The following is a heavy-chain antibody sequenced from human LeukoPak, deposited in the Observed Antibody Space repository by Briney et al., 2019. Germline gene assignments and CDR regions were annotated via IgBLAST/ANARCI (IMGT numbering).Heavy chain of an antibody. V-gene: IGHV1-2*06. CDR3: ARDILPSFDRLLRDADDY. CDR1: GYTFTGYY. CDR2: INPNSGGT. D-gene: IGHD3-9*01. J-gene: IGHJ4*02. Sequence: ASVKVSCKASGYTFTGYYMHWVRQAPGQGLEWMGRINPNSGGTNYAQKFQGRVTMTRDTSISTAYMELSRLRSDDTAVYYCARDILPSFDRLLRDADDYWGQGTLVTVSS.